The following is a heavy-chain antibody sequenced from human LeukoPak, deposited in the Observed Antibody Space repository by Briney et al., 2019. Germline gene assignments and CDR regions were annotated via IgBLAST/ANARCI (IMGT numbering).Heavy chain of an antibody. J-gene: IGHJ4*02. D-gene: IGHD6-6*01. V-gene: IGHV4-39*01. CDR3: ARSSSIAAPPGDY. CDR1: GGSISSSSYY. CDR2: IYYSGST. Sequence: SETLSLTCTVSGGSISSSSYYWGWIRQPPGQGLEWIGSIYYSGSTYYNPSLKSRVTISVDTSKNQFSLKLSSVTAADTAVYYCARSSSIAAPPGDYWGQGTLVTVSS.